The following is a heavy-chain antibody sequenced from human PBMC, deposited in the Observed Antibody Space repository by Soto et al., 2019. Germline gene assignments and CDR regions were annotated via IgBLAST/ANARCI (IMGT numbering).Heavy chain of an antibody. CDR1: GYTLTEIS. V-gene: IGHV1-24*01. CDR3: LSSGSPASFDY. CDR2: FDPEDGET. Sequence: VXXSCRVSGYTLTEISIQWGGQAPGKGLEWMGGFDPEDGETIYAQKFQGRVTMTEDTSTDTAYMELRSLRSEDTAVYYCLSSGSPASFDYWGQGTLVTVSS. D-gene: IGHD6-19*01. J-gene: IGHJ4*02.